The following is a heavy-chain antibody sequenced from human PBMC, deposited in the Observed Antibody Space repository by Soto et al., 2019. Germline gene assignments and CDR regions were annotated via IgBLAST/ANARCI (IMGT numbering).Heavy chain of an antibody. CDR3: ARESYGSGNPVILENAFDI. D-gene: IGHD3-10*01. Sequence: GASVKVSCKASGGTFSSYTISWVRQAPGQGLEWMGRIIPILGIANYAQKFQGRVTITADKSTSTAYMELSSLRSEDTAVYYCARESYGSGNPVILENAFDIWGQGTMVTVSS. CDR1: GGTFSSYT. J-gene: IGHJ3*02. V-gene: IGHV1-69*04. CDR2: IIPILGIA.